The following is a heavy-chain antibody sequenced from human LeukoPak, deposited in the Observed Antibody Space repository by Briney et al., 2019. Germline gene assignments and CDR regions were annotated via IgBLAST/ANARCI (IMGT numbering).Heavy chain of an antibody. CDR2: ISSRSSTV. Sequence: PGGSLRLSCAASGFSFSSYTMIWVRQAPGKGLELISYISSRSSTVYYADSVKGRFTISRDNAKNSLYLQMNSLRAEDTAVYYCARAQIGLYFDYWGQGTLVTVSS. CDR1: GFSFSSYT. CDR3: ARAQIGLYFDY. V-gene: IGHV3-48*04. D-gene: IGHD3/OR15-3a*01. J-gene: IGHJ4*02.